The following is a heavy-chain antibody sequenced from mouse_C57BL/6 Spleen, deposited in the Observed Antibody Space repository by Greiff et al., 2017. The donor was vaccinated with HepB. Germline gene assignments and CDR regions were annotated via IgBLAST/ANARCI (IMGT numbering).Heavy chain of an antibody. CDR2: ISSGSSTI. Sequence: EVKLVESGGGLVKPGGSLKLSCAASGFTFSDYGMHWVRQAPEKGLEWVAYISSGSSTIYYADTVKGRYTISRDNAKNTLFLQMTSLRSEDTAMYYCATRDYYYGSSYVYAMDYWGQGTSVTVSS. CDR3: ATRDYYYGSSYVYAMDY. CDR1: GFTFSDYG. J-gene: IGHJ4*01. V-gene: IGHV5-17*01. D-gene: IGHD1-1*01.